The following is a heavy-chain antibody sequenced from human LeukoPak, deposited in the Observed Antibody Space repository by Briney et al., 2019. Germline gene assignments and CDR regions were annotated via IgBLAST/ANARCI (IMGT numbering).Heavy chain of an antibody. CDR2: INPSGGST. Sequence: ASVKVSCKASGYTFTSYYMHWVRQAPGQGLEWMGIINPSGGSTSYAQKFQGRVTLTRDTSTSTVYMELSSLRSEDTAVYYCTRELGAVARFDPWGQGILVTVSS. V-gene: IGHV1-46*01. CDR3: TRELGAVARFDP. CDR1: GYTFTSYY. J-gene: IGHJ5*02. D-gene: IGHD6-19*01.